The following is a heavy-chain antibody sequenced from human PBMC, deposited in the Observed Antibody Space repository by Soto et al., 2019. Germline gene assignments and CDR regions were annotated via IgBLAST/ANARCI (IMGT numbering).Heavy chain of an antibody. CDR3: EALIVVVMYPDY. CDR1: GFTFSSYA. CDR2: ISGSGGRT. J-gene: IGHJ4*02. D-gene: IGHD3-22*01. V-gene: IGHV3-23*01. Sequence: EVQLLESGGGLVQPGGSLRLSCAASGFTFSSYAMSWVRQAPGKGLEWVSAISGSGGRTYYADSVKGRFTISRDNSKNTLYLQMNSLRAEDTAVYYCEALIVVVMYPDYWGQGTLVTVSS.